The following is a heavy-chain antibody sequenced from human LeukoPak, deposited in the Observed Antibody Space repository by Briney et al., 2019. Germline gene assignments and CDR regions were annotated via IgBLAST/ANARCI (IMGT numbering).Heavy chain of an antibody. CDR2: ISGSADST. Sequence: GGSLRHSCAASGFTFSSYAMSWVRQAPGSGLEWVSAISGSADSTYYADSVKGRFTISRDNSKNTLYLQMNSLRAEDTAVYYCARDGYNYYFDYWGQGTLVTVSS. J-gene: IGHJ4*02. CDR1: GFTFSSYA. V-gene: IGHV3-23*01. CDR3: ARDGYNYYFDY. D-gene: IGHD5-24*01.